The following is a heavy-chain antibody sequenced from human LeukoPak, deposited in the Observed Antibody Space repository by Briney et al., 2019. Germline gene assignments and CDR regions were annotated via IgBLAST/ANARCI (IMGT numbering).Heavy chain of an antibody. CDR3: AKAGRPQAVAGWIDY. J-gene: IGHJ4*02. V-gene: IGHV3-23*01. Sequence: PGGSLRFSCAASGFTFSNYAMSWVRPAPGKGLEWVSAMGGGGTTYYADYVKGRFTISRDTSKNTLYLQMNSLRAEDTAIYYCAKAGRPQAVAGWIDYWGQGTLVTVSS. CDR1: GFTFSNYA. D-gene: IGHD6-19*01. CDR2: MGGGGTT.